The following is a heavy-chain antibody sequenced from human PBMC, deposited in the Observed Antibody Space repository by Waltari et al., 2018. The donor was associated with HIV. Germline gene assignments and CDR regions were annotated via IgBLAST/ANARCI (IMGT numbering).Heavy chain of an antibody. CDR3: ARHHREVVAAPWEWEY. CDR1: GYTFPPDW. V-gene: IGHV5-51*01. D-gene: IGHD1-26*01. J-gene: IGHJ4*02. Sequence: EVQLVQSGAEVKKPGESVKVPGKGSGYTFPPDWIGWVRQMPGKGLEWMGLIYPGNSSTSYSPSFQGQVPISVDKSISTVYLQLSSLKASDTGIYFCARHHREVVAAPWEWEYWGQGTLVTVSP. CDR2: IYPGNSST.